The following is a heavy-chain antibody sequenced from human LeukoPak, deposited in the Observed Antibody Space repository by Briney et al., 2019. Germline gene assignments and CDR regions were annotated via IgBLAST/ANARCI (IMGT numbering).Heavy chain of an antibody. CDR1: GYTLTELS. CDR2: FDPEDGET. V-gene: IGHV1-24*01. CDR3: ATGSIAVAANAFDI. Sequence: ASVKVSCKVSGYTLTELSMHWVRQAPGKGLEWMGGFDPEDGETIHAQKFQGRVTMTEDTSTDTAYMELSSLRSEDTAVYYCATGSIAVAANAFDIWGQGTMVTVSS. J-gene: IGHJ3*02. D-gene: IGHD6-19*01.